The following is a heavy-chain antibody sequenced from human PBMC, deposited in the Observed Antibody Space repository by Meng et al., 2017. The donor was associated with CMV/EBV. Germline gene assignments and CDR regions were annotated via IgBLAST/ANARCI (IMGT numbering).Heavy chain of an antibody. CDR1: GGFFSGFF. J-gene: IGHJ4*02. V-gene: IGHV4-4*07. CDR3: ARERGDDSGYNFDS. Sequence: QVQLQESGPGLVKPSKTLSLTCSSSGGFFSGFFWTWIRQPAGKGLEWIGRIYSTGGTNYNPSFESRVTISLDGSNNQFSLKLNSVTAADTAIYYCARERGDDSGYNFDSWGQGTLVTVSS. CDR2: IYSTGGT. D-gene: IGHD3-22*01.